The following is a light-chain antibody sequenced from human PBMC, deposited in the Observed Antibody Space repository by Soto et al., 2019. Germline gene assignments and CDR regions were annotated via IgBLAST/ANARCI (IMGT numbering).Light chain of an antibody. J-gene: IGLJ3*02. CDR2: DVS. Sequence: QSALTQPASVSGSPAQSITISCTGTSSDIGDYKYVSWYQQHPGNPPKLIIYDVSDRPSGVSNRFSGSKSGNTASLTISGLQAEDEANYYCSSYTITSAYWVFGGGTKLTVL. CDR3: SSYTITSAYWV. CDR1: SSDIGDYKY. V-gene: IGLV2-14*03.